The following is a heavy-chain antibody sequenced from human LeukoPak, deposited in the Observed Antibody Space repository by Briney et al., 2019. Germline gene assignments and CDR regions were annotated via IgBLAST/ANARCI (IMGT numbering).Heavy chain of an antibody. D-gene: IGHD6-19*01. Sequence: SETLSLTCTVSGGSISGYYWHWIRQPPGKGLEWIGYISRSGGTNYNPSLKSRVTISRDTSKNQFSLILTSLTAADTAVYFCARAAYSDGWSYVYFDYRGQGTLVTVSS. V-gene: IGHV4-59*01. CDR2: ISRSGGT. CDR1: GGSISGYY. CDR3: ARAAYSDGWSYVYFDY. J-gene: IGHJ4*02.